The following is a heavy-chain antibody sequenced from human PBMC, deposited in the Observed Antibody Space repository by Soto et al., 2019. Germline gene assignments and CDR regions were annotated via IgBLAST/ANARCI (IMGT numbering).Heavy chain of an antibody. CDR3: AREGRSSNWDHWFFDL. CDR2: IGTGGDT. V-gene: IGHV3-13*01. J-gene: IGHJ2*01. D-gene: IGHD6-13*01. CDR1: GFTFSFYD. Sequence: PGGSLRLSCSASGFTFSFYDMHWVRQSTGKGLERVSAIGTGGDTYYSDSGKGRFTISRENAKNSLYLHMNNLGAGDTAVYYWAREGRSSNWDHWFFDLWGRGTLVSVSS.